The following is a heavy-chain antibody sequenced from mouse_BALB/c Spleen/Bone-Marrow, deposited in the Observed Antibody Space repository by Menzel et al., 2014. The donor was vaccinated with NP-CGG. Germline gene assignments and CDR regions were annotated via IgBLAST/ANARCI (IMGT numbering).Heavy chain of an antibody. CDR3: ARGDGYHFDY. J-gene: IGHJ2*01. V-gene: IGHV3-8*02. Sequence: DVHLVESGPSLVKPSQTLSLTCSVTGDSITSSYWNWIRKFPGNKLEYMGYISYSGNAYYNPSLKSRISLTRDTSKNQYYLQLNSVTTEDTATYFCARGDGYHFDYWGQGTTLTVSS. CDR2: ISYSGNA. D-gene: IGHD1-2*01. CDR1: GDSITSSY.